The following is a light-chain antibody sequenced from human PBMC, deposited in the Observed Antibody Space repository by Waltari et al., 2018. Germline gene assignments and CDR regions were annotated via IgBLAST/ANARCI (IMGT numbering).Light chain of an antibody. J-gene: IGKJ3*01. V-gene: IGKV1-5*03. CDR1: QNINSW. Sequence: DIQMTQSPSTLSASVGDRVTITCRASQNINSWLAWYQQKPGKAPRFLIYKASTLESGVPSRFIGSGSGTEFTLTISSLQPDDFATYYCQQYNTYPTFGPGTKVDIK. CDR3: QQYNTYPT. CDR2: KAS.